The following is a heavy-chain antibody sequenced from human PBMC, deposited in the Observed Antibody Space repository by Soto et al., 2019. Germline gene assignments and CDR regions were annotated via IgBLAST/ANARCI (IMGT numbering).Heavy chain of an antibody. CDR2: IWYDGSNK. CDR1: GFTFSSYG. D-gene: IGHD6-19*01. CDR3: ARDSKQFLRAPDAFDV. Sequence: QVQVVESGGGVVQPGRSLRLSCAASGFTFSSYGMHWVRQAPGKGLEWVAVIWYDGSNKYYADSVKGRFTISRDNSKNTMYLQMNSLRAEDTAGYYCARDSKQFLRAPDAFDVWGQGTMVTVSS. J-gene: IGHJ3*01. V-gene: IGHV3-33*01.